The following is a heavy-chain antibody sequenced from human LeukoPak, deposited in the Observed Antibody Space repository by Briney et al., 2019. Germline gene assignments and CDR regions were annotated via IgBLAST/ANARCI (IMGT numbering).Heavy chain of an antibody. J-gene: IGHJ4*02. V-gene: IGHV4-39*01. CDR3: GRQTYDSSASPMFFDF. D-gene: IGHD3-22*01. CDR1: GGSISSSSYY. Sequence: PSETLSLTCTVSGGSISSSSYYWGWIRQPPGKGLEWIGTVYYSGITYYNPSLKSRVTISVDTSKNQFSLKLSSVTAADTAVYYCGRQTYDSSASPMFFDFWGQGTLVTFSS. CDR2: VYYSGIT.